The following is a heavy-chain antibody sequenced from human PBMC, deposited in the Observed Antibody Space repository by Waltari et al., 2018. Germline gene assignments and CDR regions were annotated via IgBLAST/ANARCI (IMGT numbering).Heavy chain of an antibody. D-gene: IGHD6-19*01. CDR1: GGTLSSYA. CDR2: VFGTFGAP. CDR3: ATSSSGWYQDASDI. J-gene: IGHJ3*02. V-gene: IGHV1-69*05. Sequence: QVQLLQSGAEVKKPGSSVRVSCTASGGTLSSYAIRWVRQAPGQGLEWMGGVFGTFGAPNYAQKFQGRITITTDESARTDYMELSSLRSDDTAVYFCATSSSGWYQDASDIWGHGTLVTVS.